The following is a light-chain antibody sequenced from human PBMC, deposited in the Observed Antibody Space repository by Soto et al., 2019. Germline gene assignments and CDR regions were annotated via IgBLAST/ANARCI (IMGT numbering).Light chain of an antibody. J-gene: IGKJ2*01. Sequence: EIVLTQSTGTLSLSPGERATLSCRASQSVSSSYLAWYHQKPGQAPRLRIYGASSRATGIPDRFSGSGSGTDFTLTISRLEPEEFAVYYCQQYGSSPPYTFGQGTKLEI. CDR1: QSVSSSY. CDR3: QQYGSSPPYT. V-gene: IGKV3-20*01. CDR2: GAS.